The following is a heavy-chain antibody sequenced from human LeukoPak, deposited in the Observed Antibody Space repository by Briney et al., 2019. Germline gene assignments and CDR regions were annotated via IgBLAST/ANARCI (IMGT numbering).Heavy chain of an antibody. V-gene: IGHV4-39*01. Sequence: SETLSLTCTVSGGSISSYYWGWIRQPPGKGLEWIGRIYYTGSTYYNPSLKSRVTMSVDASKNQFSLKLSSVTAADTAVYYCARHLAAAGTPSDWFDPWGQGTQVTVSS. CDR1: GGSISSYY. CDR2: IYYTGST. D-gene: IGHD6-13*01. J-gene: IGHJ5*02. CDR3: ARHLAAAGTPSDWFDP.